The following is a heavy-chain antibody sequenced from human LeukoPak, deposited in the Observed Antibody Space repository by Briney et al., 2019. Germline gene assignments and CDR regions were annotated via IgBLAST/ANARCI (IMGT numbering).Heavy chain of an antibody. CDR3: AKEYYDSSGYYYMVGAFDI. J-gene: IGHJ3*02. D-gene: IGHD3-22*01. CDR2: ISDNGGTT. Sequence: GGSLRLSCTASGFSFWSYAMSWVRQAPGKGLEWVSGISDNGGTTYYADTVGGRLTISRDNSKNTLYMQMNSLRAEDTAVYYCAKEYYDSSGYYYMVGAFDIWGQGTMVTVSS. CDR1: GFSFWSYA. V-gene: IGHV3-23*01.